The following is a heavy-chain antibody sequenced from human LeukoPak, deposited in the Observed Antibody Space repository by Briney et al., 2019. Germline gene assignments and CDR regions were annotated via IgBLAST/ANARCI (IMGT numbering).Heavy chain of an antibody. D-gene: IGHD3-9*01. CDR1: GFTFSSYG. V-gene: IGHV3-33*01. Sequence: PGGSLRLSCAASGFTFSSYGMHWVRQAPGKGLERVAVIWYDGSNKYYADSVKGRFTISRDNSKNTLYLQMNSLRAEDTAVYYCARDGNYDILSGMDVWGQGTTVTVSS. J-gene: IGHJ6*02. CDR3: ARDGNYDILSGMDV. CDR2: IWYDGSNK.